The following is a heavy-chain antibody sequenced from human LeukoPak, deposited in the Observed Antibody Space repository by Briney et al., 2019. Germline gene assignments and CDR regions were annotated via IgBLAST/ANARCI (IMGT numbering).Heavy chain of an antibody. CDR3: ARALYGSGSQYYFDY. CDR1: GFTFCSYS. CDR2: ISSSSSYI. Sequence: GGSLRLSCAASGFTFCSYSMNWVRQAPGKGLEWVSSISSSSSYIYYADSVKGRFTISRDNAKNSLYLQMNSLRAEDTAVYYCARALYGSGSQYYFDYWGQGTLVTVSS. V-gene: IGHV3-21*01. J-gene: IGHJ4*02. D-gene: IGHD3-10*01.